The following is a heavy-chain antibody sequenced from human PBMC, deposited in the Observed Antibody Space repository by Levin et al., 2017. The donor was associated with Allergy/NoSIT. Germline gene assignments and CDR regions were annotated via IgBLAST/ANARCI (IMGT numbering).Heavy chain of an antibody. J-gene: IGHJ6*03. CDR3: VTGNDPRKTGV. Sequence: SQTLSLTCTVSGGSISSPYWNWIRQSPGKGLEWIGHVRESGTIYYNPSLKSRVFITVDRSKNQFSLKLNSVTAADTGVYYCVTGNDPRKTGVWDKGTTVTVSS. V-gene: IGHV4-59*11. CDR1: GGSISSPY. D-gene: IGHD3-16*01. CDR2: VRESGTI.